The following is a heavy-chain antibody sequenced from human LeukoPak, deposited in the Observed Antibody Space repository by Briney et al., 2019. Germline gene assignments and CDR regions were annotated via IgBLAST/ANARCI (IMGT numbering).Heavy chain of an antibody. V-gene: IGHV3-11*01. J-gene: IGHJ4*02. Sequence: PGGSLRLSCAASGFTFSDYYMSWIRQAPGEGLEWVSYISSSGSTIYYADSVKGRFTISRDNAKNSLYLQMNSLRAEDTAVYYCARGGFLEWLLNPLKFDYWGQGTLVTVSS. CDR2: ISSSGSTI. CDR1: GFTFSDYY. CDR3: ARGGFLEWLLNPLKFDY. D-gene: IGHD3-3*01.